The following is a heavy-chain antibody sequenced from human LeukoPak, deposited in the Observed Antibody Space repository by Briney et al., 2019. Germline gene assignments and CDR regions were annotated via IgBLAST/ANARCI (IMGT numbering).Heavy chain of an antibody. CDR2: ITPIFGTA. CDR3: ATTTGTTTGYYFDY. D-gene: IGHD1-1*01. J-gene: IGHJ4*02. V-gene: IGHV1-69*05. Sequence: SVKVSCKASGGTFSSYAISWVRQAPGQGLEWMGGITPIFGTANYAQKFQGRVTITTDESTSTAYMELSSLRSEDTAVYYCATTTGTTTGYYFDYWGQGTLVTVSS. CDR1: GGTFSSYA.